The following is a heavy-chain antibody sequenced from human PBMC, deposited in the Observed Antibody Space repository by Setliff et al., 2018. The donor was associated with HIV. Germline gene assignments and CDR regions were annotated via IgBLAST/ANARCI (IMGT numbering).Heavy chain of an antibody. CDR1: GYTFTDYY. D-gene: IGHD6-19*01. CDR2: IYPNTGGT. CDR3: ARGSCSGCYLSDY. Sequence: KVSCKASGYTFTDYYIHWVRQAPGQGLEWMGWIYPNTGGTNYAQKFQGRVTMTRDTSISTAYMELSRLRSDDTAVYYCARGSCSGCYLSDYWGLGTLVPVSS. V-gene: IGHV1-2*02. J-gene: IGHJ4*02.